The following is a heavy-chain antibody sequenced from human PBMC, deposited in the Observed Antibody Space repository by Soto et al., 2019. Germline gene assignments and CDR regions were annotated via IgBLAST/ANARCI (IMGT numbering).Heavy chain of an antibody. Sequence: EVQLLESGGGLVQPGGSLRLSCAASGFTFNNYAMGWVHQAPGKGLEWVSAITDSGDDTYYIDSVKGRFTIYRDNSKSTLYLQMNSLRAEDTAIYYCAKLGSSSWSPHYYFDYWGQGTLVTVSS. D-gene: IGHD2-2*01. V-gene: IGHV3-23*01. CDR2: ITDSGDDT. CDR1: GFTFNNYA. CDR3: AKLGSSSWSPHYYFDY. J-gene: IGHJ4*02.